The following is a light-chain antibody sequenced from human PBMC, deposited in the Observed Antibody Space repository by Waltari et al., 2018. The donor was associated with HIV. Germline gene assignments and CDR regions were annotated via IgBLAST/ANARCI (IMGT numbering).Light chain of an antibody. CDR2: AAS. V-gene: IGKV1-39*01. CDR3: QQTYSASMT. J-gene: IGKJ5*01. Sequence: DIQMTHSPSSLSASLGDEVTITCRASQNIKNYLKWYRQKPGGAPKLLSYAASNLQSGVPKRFRGGGSGTDFTLTINNLQPEDSALYICQQTYSASMTFGQGTRV. CDR1: QNIKNY.